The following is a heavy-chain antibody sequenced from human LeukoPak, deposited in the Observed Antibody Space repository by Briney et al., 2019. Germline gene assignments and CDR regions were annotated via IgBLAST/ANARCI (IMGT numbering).Heavy chain of an antibody. J-gene: IGHJ6*03. CDR3: ARGYDFWSGYPPYYYYMDV. D-gene: IGHD3-3*01. Sequence: GGSLRLSCVASGFTLSSYAMSWVRQAPGKGLHWVSSLGISGGYTWYAGSVKGRFTISRDSSKNTLYLQMNSLRAEDTALYYCARGYDFWSGYPPYYYYMDVWGKGTTVTVSS. CDR1: GFTLSSYA. V-gene: IGHV3-23*01. CDR2: LGISGGYT.